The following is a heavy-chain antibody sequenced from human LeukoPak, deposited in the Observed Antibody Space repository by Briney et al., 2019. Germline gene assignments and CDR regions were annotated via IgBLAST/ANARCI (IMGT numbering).Heavy chain of an antibody. CDR1: GFTFSRYW. D-gene: IGHD3-3*01. J-gene: IGHJ5*02. Sequence: SGGSLRLSCAASGFTFSRYWVHWVRQGPGKGLVWVSRINNDGSDTIYADSVKGRSTISRDNAKSTVYLQMNSLRVDDTAVYHCARIYYDSWSGYSWFDPWGQGILVTVSS. CDR2: INNDGSDT. CDR3: ARIYYDSWSGYSWFDP. V-gene: IGHV3-74*01.